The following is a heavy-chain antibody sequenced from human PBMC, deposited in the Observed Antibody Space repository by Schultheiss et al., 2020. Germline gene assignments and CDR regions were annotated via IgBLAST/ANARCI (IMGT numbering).Heavy chain of an antibody. Sequence: SETLSLTCTVSGGSISSYYWGWIRQPPGKGLEWIGYIYYSGSTYYNPSLKSRVTISVDTSKNQFSLKLSSVTAADTAVYYCARFRGGYDILTGYYPYYFDYWGQGTLVTVSS. CDR3: ARFRGGYDILTGYYPYYFDY. V-gene: IGHV4-30-4*08. CDR1: GGSISSYY. CDR2: IYYSGST. D-gene: IGHD3-9*01. J-gene: IGHJ4*02.